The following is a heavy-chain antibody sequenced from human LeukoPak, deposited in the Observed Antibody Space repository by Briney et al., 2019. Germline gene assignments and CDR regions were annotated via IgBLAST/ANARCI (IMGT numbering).Heavy chain of an antibody. Sequence: ASVKVSCKASGYTFTSYDINWVRQATGQGLEWMGWMNPNSGNKGYAQKFQGRVTITRNTSISTAYMELSSLRSEDTAVYYCARAIYDYGDYNYYYYYYMDVWGKGTTVTVSS. J-gene: IGHJ6*03. D-gene: IGHD4-17*01. CDR3: ARAIYDYGDYNYYYYYYMDV. CDR1: GYTFTSYD. CDR2: MNPNSGNK. V-gene: IGHV1-8*03.